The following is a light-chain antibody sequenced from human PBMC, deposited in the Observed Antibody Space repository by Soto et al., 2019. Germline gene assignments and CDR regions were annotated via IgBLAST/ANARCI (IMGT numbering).Light chain of an antibody. CDR3: QQYSNWPPWT. Sequence: EIVMTQSPATLSVSPGDTATLSCRASQSLGGNLAWYQQKPGQAPRLLIFRASSRATGVPARFSASGSGIEFTLTISGLQSEDFAVYYCQQYSNWPPWTFGPGTKVDIK. CDR1: QSLGGN. CDR2: RAS. V-gene: IGKV3-15*01. J-gene: IGKJ1*01.